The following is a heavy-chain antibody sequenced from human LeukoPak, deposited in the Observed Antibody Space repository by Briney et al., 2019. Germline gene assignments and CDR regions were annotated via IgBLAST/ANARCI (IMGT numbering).Heavy chain of an antibody. Sequence: ASVKVSCKASGYSFTRYHIHWVRQAPGQGLEWMGMINPSGGSTSYAQKFQGRVTMTRDTSTSTVYMELRSLRSEDTAVYYCARSRIQLWIDFWGQGTLVTVSS. D-gene: IGHD5-18*01. V-gene: IGHV1-46*01. CDR1: GYSFTRYH. CDR3: ARSRIQLWIDF. J-gene: IGHJ5*01. CDR2: INPSGGST.